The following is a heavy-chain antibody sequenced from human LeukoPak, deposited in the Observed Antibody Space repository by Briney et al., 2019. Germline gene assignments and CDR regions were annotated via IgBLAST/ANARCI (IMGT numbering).Heavy chain of an antibody. CDR2: ISGSGGST. Sequence: GGSLRLSCAASGFTFSSYAMSWVRQAPGKGLEWVSAISGSGGSTYYADSVKGRFTISRDNSKNTLYLQMNSLRAEDTAVYYCAIIPRGYSGYDFLSPIDYWGQGTLVTVSS. V-gene: IGHV3-23*01. D-gene: IGHD5-12*01. J-gene: IGHJ4*02. CDR1: GFTFSSYA. CDR3: AIIPRGYSGYDFLSPIDY.